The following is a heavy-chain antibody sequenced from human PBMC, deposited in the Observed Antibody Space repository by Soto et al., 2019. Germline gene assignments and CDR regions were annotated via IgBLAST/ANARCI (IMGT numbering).Heavy chain of an antibody. CDR3: AKPFTYSRIWYYDY. V-gene: IGHV3-30*18. CDR1: GFTFSSYG. J-gene: IGHJ4*02. Sequence: GGSLRLSCAASGFTFSSYGMHWVRQAPGKGLEWVTVVSSDGRIKFYADSVKGRFTISRDNSKNTVYLQMNSLRAEDTAVYYCAKPFTYSRIWYYDYWGQGTLVTVSS. D-gene: IGHD6-13*01. CDR2: VSSDGRIK.